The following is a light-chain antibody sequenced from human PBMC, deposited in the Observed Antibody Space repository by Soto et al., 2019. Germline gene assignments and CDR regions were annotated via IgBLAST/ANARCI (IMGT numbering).Light chain of an antibody. CDR3: QQYNNWPRT. J-gene: IGKJ1*01. V-gene: IGKV3-20*01. CDR1: QSFNSIY. Sequence: EIVLPPYTGTPALSPGERATLSCRASQSFNSIYLAWYQQKPGQAPRLLIYGASSRATGIPDRFSGSGSGTEFTLTISSLQSEDFAVYYCQQYNNWPRTFGQGTKVDIK. CDR2: GAS.